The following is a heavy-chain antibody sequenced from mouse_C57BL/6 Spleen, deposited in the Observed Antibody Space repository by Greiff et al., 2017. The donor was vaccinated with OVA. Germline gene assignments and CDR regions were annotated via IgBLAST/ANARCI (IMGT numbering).Heavy chain of an antibody. CDR3: AIPLRFYAMDY. CDR1: GYSFTGYY. Sequence: VQLQQSGPELVKPGASVKISCKASGYSFTGYYMNWVKQSPEKSLEWIGEINPSTGGTTYNQKFKAKATLTVDKSSSTAYMQLKSLTSEDSAVYYCAIPLRFYAMDYWGQGTSVTVSS. J-gene: IGHJ4*01. V-gene: IGHV1-42*01. D-gene: IGHD1-1*01. CDR2: INPSTGGT.